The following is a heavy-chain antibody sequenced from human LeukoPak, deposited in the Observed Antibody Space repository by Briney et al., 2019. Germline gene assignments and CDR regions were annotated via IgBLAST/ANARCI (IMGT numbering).Heavy chain of an antibody. CDR3: AKGRYYDFWSGYLDY. D-gene: IGHD3-3*01. V-gene: IGHV3-9*01. CDR1: GFSFRNYW. CDR2: ISWNSGSI. J-gene: IGHJ4*02. Sequence: GGSLRLSCAASGFSFRNYWMGWVRQAPGKGLEWVSGISWNSGSIGYADSVKGRFTISRDNAKNSLYLQMNSLRAEDTALYYCAKGRYYDFWSGYLDYWGQGTLVTVSS.